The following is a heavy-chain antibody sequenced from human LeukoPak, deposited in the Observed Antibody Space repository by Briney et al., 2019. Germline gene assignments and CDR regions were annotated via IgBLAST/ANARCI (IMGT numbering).Heavy chain of an antibody. V-gene: IGHV3-7*01. Sequence: GGSLRLSCAASGFTFSTYWMSWVRQAPGKRLEWVATIKQDGSEKYYVGSVKGRFTSSRDNAKNSLYLQMSSLRAEDTAVYYCASQPAVIDLDLWGQGILVTVSS. CDR2: IKQDGSEK. D-gene: IGHD2-21*01. J-gene: IGHJ4*02. CDR3: ASQPAVIDLDL. CDR1: GFTFSTYW.